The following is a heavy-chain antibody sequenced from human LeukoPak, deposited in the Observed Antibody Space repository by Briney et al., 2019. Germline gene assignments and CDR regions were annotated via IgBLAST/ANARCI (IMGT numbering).Heavy chain of an antibody. V-gene: IGHV4-59*01. CDR3: ARVPYDIWTGYYWRYYYGMDV. D-gene: IGHD3-9*01. J-gene: IGHJ6*02. CDR2: IYYSGST. CDR1: GGSISSYY. Sequence: PSETLSLTCTVSGGSISSYYWSWVRQPPGKGLEWVWYIYYSGSTNHNPSPKGRVTISLDTSKNQFSLNLSSVTAADTAVYYCARVPYDIWTGYYWRYYYGMDVWGQGTTVTVSS.